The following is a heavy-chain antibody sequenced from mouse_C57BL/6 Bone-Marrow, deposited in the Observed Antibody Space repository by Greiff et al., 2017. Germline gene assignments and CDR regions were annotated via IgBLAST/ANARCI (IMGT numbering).Heavy chain of an antibody. V-gene: IGHV1-64*01. D-gene: IGHD1-1*01. Sequence: QVQLQQPGAELVKPGASVKLSCKASGYTFTSYWMHWVKQRPGQGLEWIGMIHPNSGSTNYNEKFKSKATLTVDKSSSTAYMQLSSLTSEDSAVYYCARRPFITTVPWFAYWGQGTLVTVSA. CDR3: ARRPFITTVPWFAY. CDR2: IHPNSGST. CDR1: GYTFTSYW. J-gene: IGHJ3*01.